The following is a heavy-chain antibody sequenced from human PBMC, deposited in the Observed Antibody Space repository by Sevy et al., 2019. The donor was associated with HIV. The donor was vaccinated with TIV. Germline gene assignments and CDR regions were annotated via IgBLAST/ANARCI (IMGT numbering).Heavy chain of an antibody. CDR2: INPNSGGT. D-gene: IGHD6-19*01. J-gene: IGHJ4*02. CDR1: GYTFTGYY. Sequence: ASVKVSCKASGYTFTGYYMHWVRQAPGQGLEWMGWINPNSGGTNYAQKFQGRVTMTRDTSISTAYMELSRLRSDDTAVYYCVRLALAEQWLVPSYFDYWGQGTLVTVSS. CDR3: VRLALAEQWLVPSYFDY. V-gene: IGHV1-2*02.